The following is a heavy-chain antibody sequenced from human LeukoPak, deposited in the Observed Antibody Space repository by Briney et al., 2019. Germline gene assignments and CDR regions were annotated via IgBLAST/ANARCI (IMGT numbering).Heavy chain of an antibody. CDR3: ARISSSNWYNERGAFDV. CDR1: GGSISSYY. D-gene: IGHD6-13*01. CDR2: VYYTGST. J-gene: IGHJ3*01. V-gene: IGHV4-59*01. Sequence: SETLSLTCTVSGGSISSYYWSWVRQPPGKGLEWIGFVYYTGSTNYSPSLKSRVTISVDTSKNQFSLKLRSVTAADTAAYYCARISSSNWYNERGAFDVWGQGTMVTVSS.